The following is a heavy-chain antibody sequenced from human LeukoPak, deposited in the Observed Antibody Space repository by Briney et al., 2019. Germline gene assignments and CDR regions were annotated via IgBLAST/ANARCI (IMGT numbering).Heavy chain of an antibody. CDR1: GGTFSSYA. Sequence: SVTVSCKASGGTFSSYAISWVRQAPGQGLEWMGRIISILGIANYAKKFQVRVTITGDEATGTSYMAMSSLKSEDTAVYNCARDFDRSYYFWGQGTLVTVSS. V-gene: IGHV1-69*04. CDR2: IISILGIA. D-gene: IGHD3-10*01. CDR3: ARDFDRSYYF. J-gene: IGHJ4*02.